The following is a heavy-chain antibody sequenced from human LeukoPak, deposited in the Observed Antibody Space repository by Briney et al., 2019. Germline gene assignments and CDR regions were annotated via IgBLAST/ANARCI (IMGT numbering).Heavy chain of an antibody. CDR1: GYTFTGYY. D-gene: IGHD6-19*01. CDR2: INPNSGGT. Sequence: ASVKVSCKASGYTFTGYYMHWVRQAPGQGLEWMGWINPNSGGTNYAQKFQGRVTMTRDTSISTAYMELSRLRSDDTAVYYCARDSRQQWLVPYYYYYMDVRGKGTTVTVSS. CDR3: ARDSRQQWLVPYYYYYMDV. J-gene: IGHJ6*03. V-gene: IGHV1-2*02.